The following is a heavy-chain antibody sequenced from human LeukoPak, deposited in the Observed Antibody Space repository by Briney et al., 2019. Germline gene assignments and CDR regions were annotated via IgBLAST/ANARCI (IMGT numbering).Heavy chain of an antibody. V-gene: IGHV1-2*02. CDR2: INPNSGGT. D-gene: IGHD2-2*01. J-gene: IGHJ4*02. CDR3: ARGYCSSTSCYGQIYFDY. CDR1: GYTFTGYY. Sequence: ASVKVSCKASGYTFTGYYMHWVRQAPGQGLEWMGWINPNSGGTNYAQKFQGRVTMTRDTSISAAYMELSRLRSDDTAVYYCARGYCSSTSCYGQIYFDYWGQGTLVTVSS.